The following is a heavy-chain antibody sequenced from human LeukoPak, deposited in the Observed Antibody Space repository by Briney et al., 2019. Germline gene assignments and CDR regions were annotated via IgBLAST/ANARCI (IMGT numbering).Heavy chain of an antibody. CDR3: ARALDPYCSSNSCSLRLDY. V-gene: IGHV3-21*01. Sequence: GGSLRLSCAASGFTFSSHSMNWVRQAPGKGLEWVSSISTSGRYIYYADSVKGRFTISRDNAKNSLYLQMNTLRAEDTAVYYCARALDPYCSSNSCSLRLDYWGQGTLATVSS. CDR1: GFTFSSHS. D-gene: IGHD2-2*01. J-gene: IGHJ4*02. CDR2: ISTSGRYI.